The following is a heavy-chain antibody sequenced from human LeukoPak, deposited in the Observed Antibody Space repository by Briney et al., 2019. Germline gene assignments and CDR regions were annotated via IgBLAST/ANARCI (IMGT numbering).Heavy chain of an antibody. J-gene: IGHJ4*02. CDR1: GYTFTGYY. CDR2: ISAYNGHT. V-gene: IGHV1-18*04. D-gene: IGHD2-2*01. CDR3: ARAEVVPAAIVNY. Sequence: GASVKVSCKASGYTFTGYYMHWVRQAPGQGLEWMGWISAYNGHTNYAQKLQGRVTMTTDTSTSTAYMELRSLRSDDTAVYYRARAEVVPAAIVNYWGQGTLVIVSS.